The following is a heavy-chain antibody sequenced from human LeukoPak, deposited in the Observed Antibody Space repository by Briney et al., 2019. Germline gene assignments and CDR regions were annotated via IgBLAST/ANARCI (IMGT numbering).Heavy chain of an antibody. CDR2: IYTNGST. J-gene: IGHJ4*02. V-gene: IGHV4-4*07. CDR3: ARERRRGYYDSSGYSALDY. CDR1: GGSISSYY. D-gene: IGHD3-22*01. Sequence: SETLSLTCTVSGGSISSYYWSWIRQPAGKGLEWIGRIYTNGSTNYNPSLKSRVTMSVDTSKNQFSLKLSSVTAADTAVYYCARERRRGYYDSSGYSALDYWSQGTLVTVSS.